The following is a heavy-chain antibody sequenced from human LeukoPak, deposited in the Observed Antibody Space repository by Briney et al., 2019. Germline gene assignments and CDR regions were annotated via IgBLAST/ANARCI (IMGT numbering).Heavy chain of an antibody. V-gene: IGHV4-38-2*02. CDR1: GYSLSSGYY. J-gene: IGHJ4*02. D-gene: IGHD3-10*01. CDR3: ARDLSYYGSGSYVY. CDR2: IYHSGST. Sequence: SETLSLTCAVSGYSLSSGYYWGWIRQPPGKGLEWIGSIYHSGSTYYNPSLKSRVTISVDTSKNQFSLKLSSVTAADTAVYYCARDLSYYGSGSYVYWGQGTLVTVSS.